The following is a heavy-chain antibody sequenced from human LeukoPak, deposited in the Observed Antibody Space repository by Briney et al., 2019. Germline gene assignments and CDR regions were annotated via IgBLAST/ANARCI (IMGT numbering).Heavy chain of an antibody. V-gene: IGHV4-34*01. CDR2: INHSGST. CDR1: GDSLSTYY. CDR3: ARGSRYDFWSGYYKTSGFDY. Sequence: SETLSLTCTVSGDSLSTYYWSWIRQPPGKGLEWIGEINHSGSTNYNPSLKSRVTISVDTSKNQFSLKLSSVTAADTAVYYCARGSRYDFWSGYYKTSGFDYWGQGTLVTVSS. J-gene: IGHJ4*02. D-gene: IGHD3-3*01.